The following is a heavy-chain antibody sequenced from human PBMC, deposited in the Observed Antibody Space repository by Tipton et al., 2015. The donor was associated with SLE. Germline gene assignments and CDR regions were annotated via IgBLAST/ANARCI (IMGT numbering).Heavy chain of an antibody. Sequence: QSGAEVKKPGASVKVSCKASGYTFTGYYMHWVRQAPGQGLEWMGGIIPLFGTANYAQKFQGRVTITADESTSTAYMELSSLRSEDTAVYYCASLSSRGYWGQGTLVTVSS. V-gene: IGHV1-69*13. J-gene: IGHJ4*02. CDR2: IIPLFGTA. CDR3: ASLSSRGY. D-gene: IGHD2-15*01. CDR1: GYTFTGYY.